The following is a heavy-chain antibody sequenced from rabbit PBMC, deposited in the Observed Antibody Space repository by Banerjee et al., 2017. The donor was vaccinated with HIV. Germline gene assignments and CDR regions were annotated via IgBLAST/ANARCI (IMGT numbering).Heavy chain of an antibody. V-gene: IGHV1S47*01. J-gene: IGHJ4*01. Sequence: QEQLEEAGGDLVKPEGSLTLTCKTSGFDLSSGAMSWGRQAPGKGLEWVWYIDPVFGSIHSASWVMRRFTFSVPNAQNTLYILLNTLTAAATATYYCVRYNDDSVRNLWGPGTLVTVS. CDR1: GFDLSSGA. CDR3: VRYNDDSVRNL. D-gene: IGHD2-1*01. CDR2: IDPVFGSI.